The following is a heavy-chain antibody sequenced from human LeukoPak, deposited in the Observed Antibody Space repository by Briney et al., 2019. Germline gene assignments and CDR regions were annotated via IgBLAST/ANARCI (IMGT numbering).Heavy chain of an antibody. V-gene: IGHV3-23*01. CDR1: GGSFSGYY. J-gene: IGHJ4*02. CDR3: AKGPVSGSYYLF. D-gene: IGHD1-26*01. Sequence: SSETLSLTCAVYGGSFSGYYWSWVRQAPGKGLEWVSAISGSGGSTYYADSVKGRFTISRDNSKNTLYLQMNSLRAEDTAVYYCAKGPVSGSYYLFWGQGTLVTVSS. CDR2: ISGSGGST.